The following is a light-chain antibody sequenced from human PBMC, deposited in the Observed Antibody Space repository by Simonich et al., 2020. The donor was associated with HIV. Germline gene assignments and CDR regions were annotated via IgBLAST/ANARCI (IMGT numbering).Light chain of an antibody. CDR1: QSISSY. J-gene: IGKJ1*01. CDR3: QQYNYWSPT. CDR2: GAS. V-gene: IGKV3-15*01. Sequence: EVVMTQSPATLSVSPGERATLSCRASQSISSYLAWYQQKPGQTPTLLIYGASTRATGIPARFSGSGSGTEFTLTISSLQSEDFAVYYCQQYNYWSPTFGQGPRWKSN.